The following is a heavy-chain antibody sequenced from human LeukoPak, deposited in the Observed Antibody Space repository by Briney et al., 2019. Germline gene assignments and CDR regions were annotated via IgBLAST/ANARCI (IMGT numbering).Heavy chain of an antibody. D-gene: IGHD6-19*01. Sequence: ASVKVSCKASGYTFTSYGISWVRQAPGQGLEWKGWISAYNGNTNYAQKLQGRVTMTTDTSTSTAYMELRSLRSDDTAVYYCARVKAVAGISYFDYWGQGTLVTVSS. CDR2: ISAYNGNT. CDR3: ARVKAVAGISYFDY. V-gene: IGHV1-18*01. J-gene: IGHJ4*02. CDR1: GYTFTSYG.